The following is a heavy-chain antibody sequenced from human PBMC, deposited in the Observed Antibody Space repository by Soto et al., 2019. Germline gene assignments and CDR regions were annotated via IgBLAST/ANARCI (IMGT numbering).Heavy chain of an antibody. J-gene: IGHJ5*02. CDR2: MNPNSGNT. CDR1: GYTFTSYD. D-gene: IGHD2-2*01. Sequence: QVQLVQSGAEVKKPGASVKVSCKASGYTFTSYDINWVRLATGQGLEWMGWMNPNSGNTAYAQKFQGRVTMTRNTSITTAYMELSSRRSEDRAVYYCAGQKQDTAVAWGQETRVTVSP. CDR3: AGQKQDTAVA. V-gene: IGHV1-8*01.